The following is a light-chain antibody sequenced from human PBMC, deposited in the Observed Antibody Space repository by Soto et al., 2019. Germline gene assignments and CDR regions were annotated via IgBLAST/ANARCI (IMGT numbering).Light chain of an antibody. CDR3: QTFDTSLSGYV. Sequence: QPVLTQPPSVSGAPGQTVTISCTGSSANVGSGSDVHWYQQVPGAAPKLLIYYNDKRPSGVPDRFSGSKSGTSASLAITGLQAEDEADYYCQTFDTSLSGYVFGSGTKLTVL. J-gene: IGLJ1*01. CDR2: YND. CDR1: SANVGSGSD. V-gene: IGLV1-40*01.